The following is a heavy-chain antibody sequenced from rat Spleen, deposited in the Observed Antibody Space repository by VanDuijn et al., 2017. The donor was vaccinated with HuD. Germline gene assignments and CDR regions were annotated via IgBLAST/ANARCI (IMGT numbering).Heavy chain of an antibody. CDR2: ISSGSDTV. CDR1: GFTFSDYG. Sequence: EVQLVETGGGLVQPGRSLKLSCVASGFTFSDYGMNWIRRAPGKGLEWIAYISSGSDTVHYADTVKGRFTNSRDNAKNTLYLQLTSLRSEDTALYYCARENYYSGDDYFDYWGQGVMVTVSS. V-gene: IGHV5-34*01. D-gene: IGHD1-1*01. J-gene: IGHJ2*01. CDR3: ARENYYSGDDYFDY.